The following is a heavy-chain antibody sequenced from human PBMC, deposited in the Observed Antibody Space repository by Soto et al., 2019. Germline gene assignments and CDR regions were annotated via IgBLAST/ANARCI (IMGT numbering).Heavy chain of an antibody. J-gene: IGHJ4*02. D-gene: IGHD2-15*01. V-gene: IGHV3-33*01. CDR3: AREYCSGGSCYSTFDY. CDR2: IWYDGSNK. CDR1: GFTFSSYG. Sequence: GRSLRLSCAASGFTFSSYGMHWVRQAPGKGLEWVAVIWYDGSNKYYADSVKGRFTISRDNSKNTLYLQMNSLRAEDTAVYYCAREYCSGGSCYSTFDYWGQGTLVTVSS.